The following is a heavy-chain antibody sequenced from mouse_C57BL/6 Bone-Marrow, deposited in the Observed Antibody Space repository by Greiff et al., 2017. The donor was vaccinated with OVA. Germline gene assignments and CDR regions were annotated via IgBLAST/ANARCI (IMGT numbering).Heavy chain of an antibody. CDR3: ASGGGYWFAY. Sequence: EVQLQQSGPELVKPGASVKISCKASGYTFTDYYMNWVKQSHGKSLEWIGDINPNNGGTSYNQKFKGKATLTVDKSSSTAYMELRSLTSEDSAVYYCASGGGYWFAYWGQGTLVTVSA. CDR2: INPNNGGT. CDR1: GYTFTDYY. V-gene: IGHV1-26*01. J-gene: IGHJ3*01.